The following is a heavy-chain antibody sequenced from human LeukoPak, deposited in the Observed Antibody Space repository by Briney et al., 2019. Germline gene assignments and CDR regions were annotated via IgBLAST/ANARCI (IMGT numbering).Heavy chain of an antibody. CDR1: GYPFTGYY. J-gene: IGHJ6*02. V-gene: IGHV7-4-1*02. D-gene: IGHD3-10*01. CDR2: INTNTGNP. CDR3: ARVIEKLVAAWFGEDYYYGMDV. Sequence: GASVKVSCKASGYPFTGYYIHWVRQAPGQGLEWMGWINTNTGNPTYAQGFTGRFVFSLDTSVSTAYLQISSLKAEDTAVYYCARVIEKLVAAWFGEDYYYGMDVWGQGTTVTVSS.